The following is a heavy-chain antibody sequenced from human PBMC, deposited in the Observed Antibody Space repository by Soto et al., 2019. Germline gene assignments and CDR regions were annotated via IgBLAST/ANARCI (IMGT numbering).Heavy chain of an antibody. D-gene: IGHD3-9*01. J-gene: IGHJ6*02. CDR1: GGSISSCY. V-gene: IGHV4-59*01. Sequence: SETLSLTCTVSGGSISSCYWRWIRQPPGKGLERIGYIYYRGSTNYNPSLKSRVTISVNASKNQFYLKLSSVTAADTAVYYCARFSYGGAYYEILTCYPGSGGMGVWGQGTTVTVSS. CDR3: ARFSYGGAYYEILTCYPGSGGMGV. CDR2: IYYRGST.